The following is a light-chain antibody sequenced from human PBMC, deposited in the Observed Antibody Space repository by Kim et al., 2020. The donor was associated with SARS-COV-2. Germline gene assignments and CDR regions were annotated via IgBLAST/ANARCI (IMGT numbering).Light chain of an antibody. Sequence: LSPGERYTLSCRANQRISSNYLAWYQHKPGQSPRLLIHDASNRATGIPDRFSGSGSGTDFTLTISRLEPEDFAVYYCHQYIRSPYSFGQGTKLEI. CDR3: HQYIRSPYS. V-gene: IGKV3-20*01. J-gene: IGKJ2*03. CDR2: DAS. CDR1: QRISSNY.